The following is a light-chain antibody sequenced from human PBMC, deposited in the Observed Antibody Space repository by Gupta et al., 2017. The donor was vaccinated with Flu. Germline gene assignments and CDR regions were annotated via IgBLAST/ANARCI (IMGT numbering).Light chain of an antibody. V-gene: IGLV3-21*02. CDR3: QVWDSSSVV. CDR1: NVGSKS. Sequence: SYVLTQPPSVSVAPGQTARSTCGGNNVGSKSVHWYQQNPGQAPVLVVYDDSDRPPGIPERFSGSNSVNTATLTISMVEAGDEADYYCQVWDSSSVVFGGGTKLTVL. CDR2: DDS. J-gene: IGLJ2*01.